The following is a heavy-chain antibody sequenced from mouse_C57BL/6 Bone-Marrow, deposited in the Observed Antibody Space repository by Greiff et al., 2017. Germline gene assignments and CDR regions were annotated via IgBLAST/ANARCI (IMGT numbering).Heavy chain of an antibody. Sequence: EVKLMESGAELVKPGASVKLSCTASGFNIKDYYMPWVKQRTEQGLEWIGRIDPEDGETKYAQKFQGQTTITADTSSNTTYLQLRSLTSKDTAVYYCAVVAPYGYWGQGTTLTVSS. CDR1: GFNIKDYY. V-gene: IGHV14-2*01. D-gene: IGHD1-1*01. CDR3: AVVAPYGY. J-gene: IGHJ2*01. CDR2: IDPEDGET.